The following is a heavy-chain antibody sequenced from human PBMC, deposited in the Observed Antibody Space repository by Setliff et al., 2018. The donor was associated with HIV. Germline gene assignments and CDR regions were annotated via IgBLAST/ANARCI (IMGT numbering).Heavy chain of an antibody. CDR1: GYTFTSYD. J-gene: IGHJ6*02. CDR2: ISVYNGYS. D-gene: IGHD4-17*01. Sequence: GASVKVSCKASGYTFTSYDISWVRQAPGQGLEWMGWISVYNGYSKYAQSVQDRVTLTIDPATDTAYMELRSLTSDDTAIYYCAKSGDYGDYQYSFDVWGQGTTVTVSS. CDR3: AKSGDYGDYQYSFDV. V-gene: IGHV1-18*01.